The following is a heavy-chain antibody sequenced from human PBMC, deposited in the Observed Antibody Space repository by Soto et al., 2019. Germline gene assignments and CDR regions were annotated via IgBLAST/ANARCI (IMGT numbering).Heavy chain of an antibody. CDR3: ARGGDGYGRRGGHYYYGMDV. D-gene: IGHD5-12*01. J-gene: IGHJ6*02. CDR1: GFTVSSNY. Sequence: EVQLVESGGGLIQPGGSLRLSCAASGFTVSSNYMSWVRQAPGKGLEWVSVIYSGGSTYYADSVKGRFTISRDNSKNTLYLQMNSLRAEDTAVYYCARGGDGYGRRGGHYYYGMDVWGQGTTVTVSS. CDR2: IYSGGST. V-gene: IGHV3-53*01.